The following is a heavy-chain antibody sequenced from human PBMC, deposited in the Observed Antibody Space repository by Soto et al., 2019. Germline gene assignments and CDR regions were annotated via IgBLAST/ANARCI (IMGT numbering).Heavy chain of an antibody. V-gene: IGHV1-3*01. D-gene: IGHD3-22*01. CDR1: GYTFTSYA. CDR2: INAGNGNT. CDR3: ARRGYYDSSGPSYGMDV. J-gene: IGHJ6*02. Sequence: QVQLVQSGAEVKKPGASVKVSCKASGYTFTSYAMHWVRQAPGQRLEWMGWINAGNGNTKYSQKFQGRVTMSRNTSISTAYMELSSLRSEDTAVYYCARRGYYDSSGPSYGMDVWGQGTTVTVSS.